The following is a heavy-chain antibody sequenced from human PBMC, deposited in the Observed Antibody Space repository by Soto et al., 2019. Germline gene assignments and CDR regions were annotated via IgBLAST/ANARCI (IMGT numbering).Heavy chain of an antibody. CDR2: INHSGST. CDR1: GGSFSVYY. CDR3: ASGLNIVATIRLGV. J-gene: IGHJ6*04. V-gene: IGHV4-34*01. Sequence: PSETLSLTCAVYGGSFSVYYWSWIRQPPGKGLEWIGEINHSGSTNYNPSLKSRVTISVDTSKNQFSLKLSSVTAADTAVYYCASGLNIVATIRLGVWGKGTTVTVSS. D-gene: IGHD5-12*01.